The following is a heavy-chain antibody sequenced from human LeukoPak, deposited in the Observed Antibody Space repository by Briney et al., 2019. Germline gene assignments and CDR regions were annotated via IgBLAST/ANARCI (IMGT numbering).Heavy chain of an antibody. V-gene: IGHV1-46*01. J-gene: IGHJ4*02. Sequence: GASVKVSCKASGYTFTSYYMHWVRQAPGQGLEWMGIINPSGGSTSYAQKFQGRVTMTRDTSTSTVYMELSGLRSEDTAVYYCAASIVVSDYFDYWGQGTLVTVSS. D-gene: IGHD2-21*01. CDR3: AASIVVSDYFDY. CDR1: GYTFTSYY. CDR2: INPSGGST.